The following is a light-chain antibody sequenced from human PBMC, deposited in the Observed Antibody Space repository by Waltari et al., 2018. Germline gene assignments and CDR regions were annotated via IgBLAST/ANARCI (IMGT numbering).Light chain of an antibody. Sequence: EIVLTQSPAPLSLSPGERATLACRASQSVSSYLAWYQHKPGQAPRLIIYDVFRRATAIPARFTGSGSGTDFTLTISSLEPEDFAVYYCQQRSTLPITFGQGTRLEI. CDR2: DVF. CDR3: QQRSTLPIT. J-gene: IGKJ5*01. V-gene: IGKV3-11*01. CDR1: QSVSSY.